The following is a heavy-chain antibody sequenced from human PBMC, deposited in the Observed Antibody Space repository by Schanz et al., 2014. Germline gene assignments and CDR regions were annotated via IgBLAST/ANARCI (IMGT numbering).Heavy chain of an antibody. CDR2: ISSTSRAT. Sequence: EVQLLESGGGLVQPGGSLRLSCAASGFTFSNYSMNWVRQAPGKGLEWVSSISSTSRATYYADSVKGRFTISRDNAKNSLFLQVNSLRAEDTAVYYCAKAGSGWSTAGYYYWGQGTLVTVSS. CDR1: GFTFSNYS. V-gene: IGHV3-48*01. D-gene: IGHD6-19*01. CDR3: AKAGSGWSTAGYYY. J-gene: IGHJ4*02.